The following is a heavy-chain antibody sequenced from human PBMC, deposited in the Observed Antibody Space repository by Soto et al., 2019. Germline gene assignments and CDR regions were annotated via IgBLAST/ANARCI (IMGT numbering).Heavy chain of an antibody. CDR3: ARVSNYYGMDV. Sequence: SETLSRTWTVSGGSISSYYGSWIRQPPGKGLEWIGYIYYSGSTNYNPSLKSRVTISVDTSKNQFSLKLSSVTAADTAVYYCARVSNYYGMDVWGQGTTVTVSS. V-gene: IGHV4-59*01. CDR1: GGSISSYY. CDR2: IYYSGST. J-gene: IGHJ6*02.